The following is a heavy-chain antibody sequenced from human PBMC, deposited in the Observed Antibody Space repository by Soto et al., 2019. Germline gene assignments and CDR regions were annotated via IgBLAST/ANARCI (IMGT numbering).Heavy chain of an antibody. CDR3: ASAFVPGYSYVLFSLFDP. CDR2: ISAYNGNT. D-gene: IGHD5-18*01. CDR1: GYTFTSYG. J-gene: IGHJ5*02. V-gene: IGHV1-18*01. Sequence: ASVKVSCKASGYTFTSYGISWGRQAPGQGLEWMGWISAYNGNTNYAQKLQGRVTMTTDTSTSTAYMELRSLRSDDKAVYYCASAFVPGYSYVLFSLFDPCGQGSLVTVSS.